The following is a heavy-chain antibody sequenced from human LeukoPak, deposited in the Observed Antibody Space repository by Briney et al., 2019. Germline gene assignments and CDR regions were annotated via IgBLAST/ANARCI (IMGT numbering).Heavy chain of an antibody. CDR2: MKSKTDGGTT. Sequence: GGSLRLSCGASGFAFSNAWMSWVRQAPGKGLEWVGRMKSKTDGGTTDYAAPVKGRFTISRDDSKNTLYLQMNSLKTEDTAVYYCTTAPGTMIVVVIEPTDYWGQGTLVTVSS. V-gene: IGHV3-15*01. CDR3: TTAPGTMIVVVIEPTDY. J-gene: IGHJ4*02. CDR1: GFAFSNAW. D-gene: IGHD3-22*01.